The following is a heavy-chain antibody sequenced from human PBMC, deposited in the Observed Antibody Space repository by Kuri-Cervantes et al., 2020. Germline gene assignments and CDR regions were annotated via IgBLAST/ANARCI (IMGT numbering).Heavy chain of an antibody. CDR1: GFTFSSYW. CDR2: IKQDGSEK. V-gene: IGHV3-7*03. CDR3: AKRGYNWTPPDY. D-gene: IGHD1-20*01. J-gene: IGHJ4*02. Sequence: GESLKISCAASGFTFSSYWMSWVRQAPGKGLEWVANIKQDGSEKYYVDSVKGRFTISRDNAKNSLYLQMNSLRAEDTAVYYCAKRGYNWTPPDYWGQGTLVTVSS.